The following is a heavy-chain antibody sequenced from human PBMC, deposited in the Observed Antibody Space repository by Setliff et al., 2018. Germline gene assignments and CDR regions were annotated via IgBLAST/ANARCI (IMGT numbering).Heavy chain of an antibody. CDR3: ARQIDHGDFQYFDY. CDR1: GGSFSGYY. CDR2: INHSGST. Sequence: SETLSLTCAVYGGSFSGYYWSWIRQPLGKGLEWIGEINHSGSTNYNPSLKSRVTISVDTSKNQFSLKLSSVTAADTAVYYCARQIDHGDFQYFDYWGQGTLVTVSS. V-gene: IGHV4-34*01. D-gene: IGHD4-17*01. J-gene: IGHJ4*02.